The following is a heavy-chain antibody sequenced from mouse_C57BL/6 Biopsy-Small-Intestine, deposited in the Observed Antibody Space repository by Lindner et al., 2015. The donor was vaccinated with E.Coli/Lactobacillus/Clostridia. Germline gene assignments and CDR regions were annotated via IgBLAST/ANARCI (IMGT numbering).Heavy chain of an antibody. D-gene: IGHD3-3*01. Sequence: SVKVSCKASGNTFTTYAIHWVRQAPGQRPEWMGWIKAGNGYKMYSETFQGRVTITRDTSASTAYMELSSLRSEDTAVYYCAGGQESGSYIFDFWGQGTLVIVSS. J-gene: IGHJ4*01. CDR3: AGGQESGSYIFDF. CDR1: GNTFTTYA. CDR2: IKAGNGYK. V-gene: IGHV1-84*02.